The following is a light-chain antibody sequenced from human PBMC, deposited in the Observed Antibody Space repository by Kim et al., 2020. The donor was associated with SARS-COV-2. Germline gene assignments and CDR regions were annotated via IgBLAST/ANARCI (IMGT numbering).Light chain of an antibody. Sequence: GQRVTISCSGSSANTGSNTVNWYQQLPGTAPKLLIYSNNQRPSGVPDRFSGSKSGTSASLAITGLQAEDEADYSCQSYDSSLSHAVFGGGTQLTVL. CDR1: SANTGSNT. CDR2: SNN. J-gene: IGLJ7*01. CDR3: QSYDSSLSHAV. V-gene: IGLV1-44*01.